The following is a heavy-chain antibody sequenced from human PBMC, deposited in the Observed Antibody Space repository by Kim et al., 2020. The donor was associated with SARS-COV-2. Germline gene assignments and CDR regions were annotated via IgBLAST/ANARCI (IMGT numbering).Heavy chain of an antibody. V-gene: IGHV2-5*02. CDR3: AHSPSYNWFDP. Sequence: SGPTLVNPTQTLTLTCTFSGFSLSTYGVSVGWIRRAPGKALEWLAVIYWDNDNRLSPFLETRLTITKDTSKNQVVLTMTNMDVADTATYFCAHSPSYNWFDPWGQGTLVTVSS. CDR2: IYWDNDN. J-gene: IGHJ5*02. CDR1: GFSLSTYGVS.